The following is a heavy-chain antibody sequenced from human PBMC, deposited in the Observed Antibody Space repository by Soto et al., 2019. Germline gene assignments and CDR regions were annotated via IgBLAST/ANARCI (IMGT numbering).Heavy chain of an antibody. CDR1: GFTFSSYG. CDR3: AREEVQGSSWFRFLDF. J-gene: IGHJ4*02. D-gene: IGHD6-13*01. V-gene: IGHV3-30*03. CDR2: ISYDGSDK. Sequence: GVSLRLSCAGSGFTFSSYGMHWFRQAPGKGLEWVAVISYDGSDKYYGDSVKGRFTISRDNSKNTLYLQMNSLRAEDTAVYYCAREEVQGSSWFRFLDFWGQGALVNVSS.